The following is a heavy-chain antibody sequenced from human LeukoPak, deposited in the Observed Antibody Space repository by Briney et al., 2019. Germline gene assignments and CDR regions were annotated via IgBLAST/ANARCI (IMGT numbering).Heavy chain of an antibody. J-gene: IGHJ3*02. D-gene: IGHD5-24*01. Sequence: SVKVSCKASGGTFSSYAISWVRQAPGQGLEWMGGIIPIFGTANYAQKFQGRVTITTDESTSTAYMELSSLRSEDTAVYYCARDREMATIIGAGLSAFDIWGQGTMVTVSS. CDR1: GGTFSSYA. CDR3: ARDREMATIIGAGLSAFDI. V-gene: IGHV1-69*05. CDR2: IIPIFGTA.